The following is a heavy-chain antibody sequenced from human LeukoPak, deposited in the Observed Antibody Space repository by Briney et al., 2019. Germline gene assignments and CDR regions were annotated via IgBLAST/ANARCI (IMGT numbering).Heavy chain of an antibody. V-gene: IGHV3-23*01. J-gene: IGHJ4*02. D-gene: IGHD2-15*01. CDR3: AKDPLDCSGGSCFIDC. Sequence: GGSLRLSCAASGFTFSSYAMSWVRQAPGKGLEWVSAISGSGGSTYYADSVKGRFTISRDNSKNTLYLQMNSLRAEDTAVYYCAKDPLDCSGGSCFIDCWGQGTLVTVSS. CDR1: GFTFSSYA. CDR2: ISGSGGST.